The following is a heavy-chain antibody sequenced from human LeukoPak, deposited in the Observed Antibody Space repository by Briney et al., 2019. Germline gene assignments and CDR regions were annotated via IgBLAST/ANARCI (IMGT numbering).Heavy chain of an antibody. V-gene: IGHV4-31*03. Sequence: PSQTLSLTCTVSGGSISSGGYSWSWIRQHPGKGLEWIGYIYYSGSTYYNPSLKSRVTISVDTSKNQFSLKLSSVTAADTAVYYCASYYDSSGHRWGDAFDIWGQGTMVTVSS. CDR3: ASYYDSSGHRWGDAFDI. D-gene: IGHD3-22*01. CDR2: IYYSGST. J-gene: IGHJ3*02. CDR1: GGSISSGGYS.